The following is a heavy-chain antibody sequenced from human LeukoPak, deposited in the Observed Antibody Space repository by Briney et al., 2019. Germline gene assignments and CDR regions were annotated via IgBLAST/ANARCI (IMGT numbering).Heavy chain of an antibody. CDR3: GKNRYSGSLSPFDI. Sequence: GGSLRLSCAASKFTFSSYAMSWVRQAPGKGLEWVSAISGGGGNTYYADSVKGRFTISRDNSKNTLYLQMNSLRAEDTAVYYCGKNRYSGSLSPFDIWGQGTMVTVSS. D-gene: IGHD1-26*01. CDR2: ISGGGGNT. V-gene: IGHV3-23*01. CDR1: KFTFSSYA. J-gene: IGHJ3*02.